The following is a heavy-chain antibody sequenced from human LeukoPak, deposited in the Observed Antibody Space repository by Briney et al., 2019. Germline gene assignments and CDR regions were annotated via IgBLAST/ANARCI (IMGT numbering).Heavy chain of an antibody. V-gene: IGHV1-18*01. Sequence: ASVKVSCKASGYTFTKYAINWVRQAPGQGLEWMGWISAYNGNTNYAQKLQGRVTMTTDTSTSTAYMELSSLRSEDTAVYYCARESMGYDYSYYFDYWGQGTLVTVSS. D-gene: IGHD5-12*01. CDR1: GYTFTKYA. CDR3: ARESMGYDYSYYFDY. CDR2: ISAYNGNT. J-gene: IGHJ4*02.